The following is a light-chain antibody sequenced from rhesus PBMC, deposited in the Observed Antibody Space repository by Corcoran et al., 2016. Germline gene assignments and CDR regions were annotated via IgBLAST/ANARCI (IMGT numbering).Light chain of an antibody. Sequence: EIVMTQSPATLSLSPGERATLSCRASQSVSSSLAWYQQKPGQAPKLLIYGASSRATGIPARFSGSGSGTELTLTISSLEPEDVGVYYCQQDYSWPLTFGGGTKVELK. V-gene: IGKV3-42*01. CDR1: QSVSSS. CDR2: GAS. J-gene: IGKJ4*01. CDR3: QQDYSWPLT.